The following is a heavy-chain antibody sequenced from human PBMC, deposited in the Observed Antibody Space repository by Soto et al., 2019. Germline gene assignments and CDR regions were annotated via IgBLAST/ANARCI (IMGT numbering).Heavy chain of an antibody. V-gene: IGHV3-21*01. CDR1: GFTFSSYS. Sequence: VGSLRLSCAASGFTFSSYSMNWVRQAPGKGLEWVSSISSSSSYIYYADSVKGRFTISRDNAKNSLYLQMNSLRAEDTAVYYCARGGQTYYYDSSGSMSYGMDVWGQGTTVTSP. D-gene: IGHD3-22*01. CDR3: ARGGQTYYYDSSGSMSYGMDV. J-gene: IGHJ6*02. CDR2: ISSSSSYI.